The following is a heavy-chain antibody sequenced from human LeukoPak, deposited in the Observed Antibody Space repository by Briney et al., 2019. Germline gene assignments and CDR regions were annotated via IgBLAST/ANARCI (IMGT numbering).Heavy chain of an antibody. CDR1: GGSISSGGYY. Sequence: SETLSLTCTVSGGSISSGGYYWSWLRQHPGKGLEWTGYIYYSGSTYYNPSLKSRVTISVDTSKNQFSLKLSSVTAADTAVYYCAREHRSIVVVPAANWFDPWGQGTLVTVSS. CDR3: AREHRSIVVVPAANWFDP. CDR2: IYYSGST. D-gene: IGHD2-2*01. J-gene: IGHJ5*02. V-gene: IGHV4-31*03.